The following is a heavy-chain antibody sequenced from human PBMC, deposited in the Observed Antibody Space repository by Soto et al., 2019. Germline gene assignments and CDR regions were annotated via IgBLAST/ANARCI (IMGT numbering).Heavy chain of an antibody. Sequence: PSETLSLTCAVSGGSISSGGYSWSWIRQPPGKGLEWIGEINHSGSTNYNPSLKSRVTISVDTSKNQFSLKLSSVTAADTAVYYCARGRAFTYYYDSSGYYARSPGFDYWGQGTLVTVSS. D-gene: IGHD3-22*01. CDR3: ARGRAFTYYYDSSGYYARSPGFDY. CDR1: GGSISSGGYS. CDR2: INHSGST. J-gene: IGHJ4*02. V-gene: IGHV4-30-2*01.